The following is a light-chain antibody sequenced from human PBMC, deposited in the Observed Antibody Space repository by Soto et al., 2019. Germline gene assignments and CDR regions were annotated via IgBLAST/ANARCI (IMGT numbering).Light chain of an antibody. Sequence: DIQMTQSPSSLPASVGDSVTITCRASQMIYTWLAWYQQRPGKAPKLLIYEASSLDVGVPSRFSGSGSGTEFTLTISSLQPDDFATYYCQQYNTFWTFGQGTKVDIK. V-gene: IGKV1-5*03. CDR2: EAS. J-gene: IGKJ1*01. CDR1: QMIYTW. CDR3: QQYNTFWT.